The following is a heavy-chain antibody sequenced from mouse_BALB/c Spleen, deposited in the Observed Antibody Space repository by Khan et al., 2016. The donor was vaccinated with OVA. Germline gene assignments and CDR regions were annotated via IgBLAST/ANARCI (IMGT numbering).Heavy chain of an antibody. J-gene: IGHJ3*01. D-gene: IGHD2-14*01. CDR2: MIYSGNT. Sequence: EVQLQESGPSLVKPSQTLSLTCSVTGDSITSGYWNWIRKFSGNKLEYMGYMIYSGNTYYNPSLKSRISITRHTSKNQYYLQLNSVTTEYTATYYCARSTYRDAFAYWGQGTLVTVSA. CDR3: ARSTYRDAFAY. V-gene: IGHV3-8*02. CDR1: GDSITSGY.